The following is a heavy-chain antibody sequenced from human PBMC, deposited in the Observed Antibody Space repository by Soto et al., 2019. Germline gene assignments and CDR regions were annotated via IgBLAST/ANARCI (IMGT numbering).Heavy chain of an antibody. J-gene: IGHJ3*02. CDR3: AKDPHDYGGNPPAFDI. CDR2: ISGSGGST. Sequence: EVQLLESGGGLVQPGGSLRLSCAASGFTFSSYAMSWVRQAPGKGLEWVSAISGSGGSTYYADSVKGRFTISRDNSKNTLDLQMNSLRAEDTAVYYCAKDPHDYGGNPPAFDIWGQGTMVTVSS. V-gene: IGHV3-23*01. CDR1: GFTFSSYA. D-gene: IGHD4-17*01.